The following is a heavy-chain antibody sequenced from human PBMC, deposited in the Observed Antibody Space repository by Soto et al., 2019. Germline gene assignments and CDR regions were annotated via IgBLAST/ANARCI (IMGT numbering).Heavy chain of an antibody. CDR3: ATTTVTTDYYYYYMDV. J-gene: IGHJ6*03. CDR1: GGSISSYY. CDR2: IYYSGST. V-gene: IGHV4-59*08. Sequence: QVQLQESGPGLVKPSETLSLTCTVSGGSISSYYWSWIRQSPGKGLEWIGYIYYSGSTNYNPSLKSRVTISVDTSKNQFSLKLSSVTAADTAVYYCATTTVTTDYYYYYMDVWGKGTTVTVSS. D-gene: IGHD4-17*01.